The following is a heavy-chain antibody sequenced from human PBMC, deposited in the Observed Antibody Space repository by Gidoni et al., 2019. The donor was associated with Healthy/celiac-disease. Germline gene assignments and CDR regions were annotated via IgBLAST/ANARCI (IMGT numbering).Heavy chain of an antibody. Sequence: EVQLVESGGGLVQPGRSLRLSCAASGFTFDDYAMHWVRQAPGQGLEWVSGISWNSGSIGYADSVKGRFTISRDNAKNSLYLQMNSLRAEDTALYYCAKPIPSKGVPGWGAFDIWGQGTMVTVSS. D-gene: IGHD2-21*01. V-gene: IGHV3-9*01. CDR3: AKPIPSKGVPGWGAFDI. J-gene: IGHJ3*02. CDR2: ISWNSGSI. CDR1: GFTFDDYA.